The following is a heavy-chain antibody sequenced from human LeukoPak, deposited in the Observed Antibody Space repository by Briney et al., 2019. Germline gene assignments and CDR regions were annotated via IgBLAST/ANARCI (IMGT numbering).Heavy chain of an antibody. CDR2: IKGDGSST. Sequence: GGSLRLSCATSGFTFSTYWMHWVRQAPGKGLVWVSRIKGDGSSTIYADSVKGRFTISRDNAKNTLYLQTSSLRPEDTAVYYCARTSTTVTNLLDYWGQGTLVTVSS. CDR1: GFTFSTYW. V-gene: IGHV3-74*01. J-gene: IGHJ4*02. D-gene: IGHD4-17*01. CDR3: ARTSTTVTNLLDY.